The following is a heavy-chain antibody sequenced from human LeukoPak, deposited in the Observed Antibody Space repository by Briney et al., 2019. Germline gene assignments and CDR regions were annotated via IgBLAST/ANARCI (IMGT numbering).Heavy chain of an antibody. V-gene: IGHV3-23*01. CDR3: AKGGLVHPLHI. J-gene: IGHJ3*02. CDR2: ISGSGGST. CDR1: GFTFSSYG. D-gene: IGHD3/OR15-3a*01. Sequence: GGSLRLSCAASGFTFSSYGMSWVRQAPGKGLEWVSAISGSGGSTYCADSVKGRFTISRDNSKNTLYLQMNSLRAEDTAVYYCAKGGLVHPLHIWGQGTMVTVSS.